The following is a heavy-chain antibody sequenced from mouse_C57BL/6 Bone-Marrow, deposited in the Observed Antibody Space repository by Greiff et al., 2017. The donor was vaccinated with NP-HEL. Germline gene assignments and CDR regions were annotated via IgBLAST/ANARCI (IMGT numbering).Heavy chain of an antibody. CDR3: ARDPLGSSLAMDY. J-gene: IGHJ4*01. CDR1: GFTFSDYY. Sequence: EVKVVESEGGLVQPGSSMKLSCTASGFTFSDYYMAWVRQVPEKGLEWVANINYDGSSTYYLDSLKSRFIISRDNAKNILYLQMSSLKSEDTATYYCARDPLGSSLAMDYWGQGTSVTVSS. CDR2: INYDGSST. V-gene: IGHV5-16*01. D-gene: IGHD1-1*01.